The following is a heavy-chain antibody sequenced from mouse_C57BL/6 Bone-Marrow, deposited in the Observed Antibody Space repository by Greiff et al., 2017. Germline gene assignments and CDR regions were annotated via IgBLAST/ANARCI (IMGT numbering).Heavy chain of an antibody. CDR3: ARDYYGSSPAWLAY. Sequence: QVQLQQSGAELVRPGTSVKVSCKASGYAFTNYLIEWVKQRPGQGLEWIGVINPGSGGTNYNEKFKGKATLTADKSSSTAYMQLSSLTSEDSAVYFCARDYYGSSPAWLAYWGQGTLVTVSA. CDR1: GYAFTNYL. D-gene: IGHD1-1*01. CDR2: INPGSGGT. V-gene: IGHV1-54*01. J-gene: IGHJ3*01.